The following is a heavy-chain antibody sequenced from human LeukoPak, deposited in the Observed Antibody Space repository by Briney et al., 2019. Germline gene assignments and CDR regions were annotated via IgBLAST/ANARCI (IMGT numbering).Heavy chain of an antibody. V-gene: IGHV3-30*02. CDR2: IRYDGSNK. CDR3: AKNGSVRVSGFFDY. Sequence: GGSLRLSCAASSFTFSGFGMHWVRQAPGKGLGWVAFIRYDGSNKYFADSVKGRFTISRDNSKNTLYLQMNSLRTEDTAVYYCAKNGSVRVSGFFDYWGQGTLVTVSS. J-gene: IGHJ4*02. CDR1: SFTFSGFG. D-gene: IGHD2-8*01.